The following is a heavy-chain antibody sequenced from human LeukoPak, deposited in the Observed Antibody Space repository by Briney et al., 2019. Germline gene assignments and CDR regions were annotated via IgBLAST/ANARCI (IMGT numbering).Heavy chain of an antibody. CDR3: AGETRIAAGGIAPFFDF. V-gene: IGHV1-69*04. Sequence: ASVKVSCKASGDTFSRYTISWVRQAPGQGLEWMGRIIPMLGMSDYAQNFQGRVTITADKSTSTAYMELSSLRYEDTAVYYCAGETRIAAGGIAPFFDFWGQGTLVTVS. J-gene: IGHJ4*02. CDR1: GDTFSRYT. CDR2: IIPMLGMS. D-gene: IGHD6-13*01.